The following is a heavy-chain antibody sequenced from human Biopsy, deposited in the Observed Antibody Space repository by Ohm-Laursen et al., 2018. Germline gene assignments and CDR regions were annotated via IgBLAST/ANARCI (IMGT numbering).Heavy chain of an antibody. D-gene: IGHD2-2*01. CDR2: IEYSDKT. J-gene: IGHJ4*02. CDR1: GDSIGSYS. V-gene: IGHV4-59*08. CDR3: ARHRYCSSTSCSNSNYYFDF. Sequence: SETLSLTCTVSGDSIGSYSWSWIRRPPGKGLEWIGYIEYSDKTYYNPSLESRVAFSVDTSKNQFSLRRMYVTAADTAVYYCARHRYCSSTSCSNSNYYFDFWGQGTLVTVSS.